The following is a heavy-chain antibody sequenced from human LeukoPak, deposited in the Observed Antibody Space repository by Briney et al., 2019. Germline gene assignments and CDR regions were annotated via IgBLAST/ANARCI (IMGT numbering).Heavy chain of an antibody. CDR3: AKSQWLDNWFDP. CDR1: GFTFSGFW. J-gene: IGHJ5*02. CDR2: INSDGSEG. V-gene: IGHV3-7*03. D-gene: IGHD6-19*01. Sequence: GGSLRLSCAVSGFTFSGFWMSWSRQAPGKGLEWVASINSDGSEGYYADVVKGRFTISRDNAKNSLYLQINSLRAEDTAVYYCAKSQWLDNWFDPWGQGTLVTVSS.